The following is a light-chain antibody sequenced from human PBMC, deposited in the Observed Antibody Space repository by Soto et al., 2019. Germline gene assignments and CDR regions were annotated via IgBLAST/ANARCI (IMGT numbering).Light chain of an antibody. Sequence: EIVLTQSPATLSLSPGERATLSCRASQSIGSALLWYQQRPGQTPRLLIYDTSNRATDIPARFSGSGSETDFTLTISSLEPEDFAVYFCQQRRKWPRTFGQGTKVELK. CDR3: QQRRKWPRT. CDR2: DTS. V-gene: IGKV3-11*01. J-gene: IGKJ2*01. CDR1: QSIGSA.